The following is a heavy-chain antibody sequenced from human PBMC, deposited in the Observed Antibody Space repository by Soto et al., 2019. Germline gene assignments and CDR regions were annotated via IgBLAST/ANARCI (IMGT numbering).Heavy chain of an antibody. CDR2: TYSSGNT. CDR1: GFTVTSNY. CDR3: ASRGGGNSLWYFDL. J-gene: IGHJ2*01. V-gene: IGHV3-53*01. Sequence: EVQLVESGGGVIQPGESLRLSCAASGFTVTSNYISWVRQAPGKGLEWVSVTYSSGNTDYAVSVKGRFTISRDNSKNTLYLQRNSLRAEDTAVYYCASRGGGNSLWYFDLWGRGTLVTVSS. D-gene: IGHD2-21*02.